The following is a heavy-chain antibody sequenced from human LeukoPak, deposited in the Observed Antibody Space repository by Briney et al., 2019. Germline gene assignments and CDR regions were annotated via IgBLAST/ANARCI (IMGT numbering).Heavy chain of an antibody. CDR3: AKATYNSSWNLYFDY. CDR2: IGTAGDT. CDR1: GFTFSGYD. D-gene: IGHD6-13*01. Sequence: PGGSLRLSCAASGFTFSGYDMHWVRQATGKGLEWVSAIGTAGDTYYAGSVKGRFTISRDNSKNTLYLQMNSLRAEDTAVYHCAKATYNSSWNLYFDYWGQGTLVTVSS. J-gene: IGHJ4*02. V-gene: IGHV3-13*04.